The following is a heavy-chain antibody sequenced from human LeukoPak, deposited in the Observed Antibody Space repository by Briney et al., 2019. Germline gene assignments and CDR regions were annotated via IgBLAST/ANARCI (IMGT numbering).Heavy chain of an antibody. D-gene: IGHD6-19*01. V-gene: IGHV4-59*01. CDR3: VRSQIAVAGYNWFDP. CDR2: IYYSGST. CDR1: GGSISSYY. J-gene: IGHJ5*02. Sequence: PSETLSLTCTVSGGSISSYYWSWIRQPPGKGPEWIGYIYYSGSTNYNPSLKSRVTISVDTSKNQFSLKLSSVTAADTAVYYCVRSQIAVAGYNWFDPWGQGTLVTVSS.